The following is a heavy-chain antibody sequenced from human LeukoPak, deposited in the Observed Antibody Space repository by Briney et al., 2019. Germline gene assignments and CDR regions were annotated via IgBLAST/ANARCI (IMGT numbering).Heavy chain of an antibody. CDR2: IYCSGST. J-gene: IGHJ4*02. CDR1: GGSISSSSYY. CDR3: ARGHYDILTGPASPPKY. V-gene: IGHV4-39*07. Sequence: PSETLSLTCTVSGGSISSSSYYWGWIRQPPGKGLEWIGSIYCSGSTYYNPSLKSRVTISVDTSKNQFSLKLSSVTAADTAAYYCARGHYDILTGPASPPKYWGQGTLVTVSS. D-gene: IGHD3-9*01.